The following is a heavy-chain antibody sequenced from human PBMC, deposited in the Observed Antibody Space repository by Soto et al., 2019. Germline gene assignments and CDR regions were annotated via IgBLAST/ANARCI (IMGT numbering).Heavy chain of an antibody. D-gene: IGHD3-22*01. Sequence: ASVKVSCKASGGTFSSYAISWVRQAPGQGLEWMGGIIPIFGTANYAQKFQGRVTITADESTSTAYMELSSLRSEDMAVYYCARADDSSGSPIGPYWGQGTLVTVSS. CDR1: GGTFSSYA. CDR3: ARADDSSGSPIGPY. CDR2: IIPIFGTA. J-gene: IGHJ4*02. V-gene: IGHV1-69*13.